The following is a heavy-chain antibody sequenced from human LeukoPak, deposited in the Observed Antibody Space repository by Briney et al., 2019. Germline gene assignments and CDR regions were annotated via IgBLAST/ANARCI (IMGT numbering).Heavy chain of an antibody. CDR2: ISRTGNSI. V-gene: IGHV3-48*03. CDR1: GFTLSSYE. J-gene: IGHJ4*02. D-gene: IGHD6-13*01. Sequence: GGSLRLSCAASGFTLSSYEMNWVRLAPGKGLEWISYISRTGNSIYYADFVKGRFTISRDSAKNSLYLQMNSLRAEDTTVYYCARGPYSSNWYVDYWGQGTLVTVAS. CDR3: ARGPYSSNWYVDY.